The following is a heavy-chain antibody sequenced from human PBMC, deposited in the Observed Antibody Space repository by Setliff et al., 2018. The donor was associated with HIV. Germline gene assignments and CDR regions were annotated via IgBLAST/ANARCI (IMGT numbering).Heavy chain of an antibody. CDR2: IFYTGST. V-gene: IGHV4-39*01. J-gene: IGHJ4*02. D-gene: IGHD6-19*01. CDR1: GVSTSSSTYY. Sequence: PSETLSRTCSVAGVSTSSSTYYWGWIRQHPGKGREWTGYIFYTGSTYYNPSLKSRVTISVDTSKNHFALRLSHVTAADTAVYYCAGQGAVTGHSFDYWGQGALVTVSS. CDR3: AGQGAVTGHSFDY.